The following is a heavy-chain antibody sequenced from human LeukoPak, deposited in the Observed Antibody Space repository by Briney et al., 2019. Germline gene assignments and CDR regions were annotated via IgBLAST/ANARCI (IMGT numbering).Heavy chain of an antibody. CDR3: ARCSGSSSWYDRWFDP. D-gene: IGHD6-13*01. J-gene: IGHJ5*02. CDR1: GGSISSYY. CDR2: IYYSGST. Sequence: SETLSLTCTVSGGSISSYYWSWIRQPPGKGLEWIGYIYYSGSTNYNPSLKSRVTISVDTSKKQFSLKLSSVTAADTAVYYCARCSGSSSWYDRWFDPWGQGTLVTVSS. V-gene: IGHV4-59*01.